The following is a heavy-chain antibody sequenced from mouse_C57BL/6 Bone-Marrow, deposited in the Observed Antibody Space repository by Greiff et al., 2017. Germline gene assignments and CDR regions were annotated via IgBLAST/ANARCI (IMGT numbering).Heavy chain of an antibody. Sequence: VMLVESGPGLVQPSQSLSITCTVSGFSLTSYGVHWVRQSPGKGLEWLGVIWSGGSTDYNAAFISRLSISKDNSKSQVFFKMNSLQADDTAIYYCARRGNGYDGGFAYWGQGTLVTVSA. CDR3: ARRGNGYDGGFAY. V-gene: IGHV2-2*01. J-gene: IGHJ3*01. CDR2: IWSGGST. CDR1: GFSLTSYG. D-gene: IGHD2-2*01.